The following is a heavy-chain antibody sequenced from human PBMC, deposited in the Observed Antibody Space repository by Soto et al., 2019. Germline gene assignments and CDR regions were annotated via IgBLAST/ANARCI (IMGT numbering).Heavy chain of an antibody. Sequence: GGSLRLSCAASGFTFSSYGMHWVRQAPGKGLEWVAVIPYDGSNKYYADSVKGRFTISRDNSKNTLYLQMNSLRAEDTAVYYCAKVGSILAVADGFDYWGQGTLVTVSS. CDR1: GFTFSSYG. CDR2: IPYDGSNK. D-gene: IGHD6-19*01. V-gene: IGHV3-30*18. J-gene: IGHJ4*02. CDR3: AKVGSILAVADGFDY.